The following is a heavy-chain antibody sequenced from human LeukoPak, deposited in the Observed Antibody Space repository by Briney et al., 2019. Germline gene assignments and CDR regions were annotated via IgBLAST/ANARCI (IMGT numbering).Heavy chain of an antibody. V-gene: IGHV4-4*07. CDR1: GGSISSYY. CDR2: IYTSGST. CDR3: NWFDP. J-gene: IGHJ5*02. D-gene: IGHD3-3*01. Sequence: SETLSLTCTVSGGSISSYYWSWIRQPAGKGLEWIGRIYTSGSTNYNPSLKSRVTMSVDTSKNQFSDTAVYYCAREIFGVVTNWFDPWGQGTLVTVSS.